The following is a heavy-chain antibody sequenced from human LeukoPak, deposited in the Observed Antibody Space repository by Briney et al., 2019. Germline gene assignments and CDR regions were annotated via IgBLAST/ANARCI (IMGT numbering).Heavy chain of an antibody. V-gene: IGHV3-21*04. D-gene: IGHD2-15*01. CDR3: AKDGGGYFDY. Sequence: GGSLRLSCAASGFTFSSYRMHWVRHAPGKGLEWVSSISSSSSYIYYADSVKGRFTISRDNSKNTLYLQMNSLRAEDTAVYYCAKDGGGYFDYWGQGTLVTVSS. J-gene: IGHJ4*02. CDR2: ISSSSSYI. CDR1: GFTFSSYR.